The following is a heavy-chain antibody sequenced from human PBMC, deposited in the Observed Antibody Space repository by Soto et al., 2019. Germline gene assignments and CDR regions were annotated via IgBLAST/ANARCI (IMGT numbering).Heavy chain of an antibody. CDR3: AKDIASTTFYLAGFDY. Sequence: EVQLLESGGGLVQPGGSLRLSCAASGFTFSSYAMSWVRQAPGKGLEWVSAISGSGGSTYYADSVKARFTISRDNSKNTLYLQMNSLRAEDTAVYYCAKDIASTTFYLAGFDYWGQGTLVTVSS. V-gene: IGHV3-23*01. D-gene: IGHD3-10*02. CDR1: GFTFSSYA. CDR2: ISGSGGST. J-gene: IGHJ4*02.